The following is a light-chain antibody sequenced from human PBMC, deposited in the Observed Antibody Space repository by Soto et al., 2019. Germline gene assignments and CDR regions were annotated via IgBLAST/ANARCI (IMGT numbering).Light chain of an antibody. J-gene: IGLJ1*01. CDR1: SRDVGGHNY. CDR2: EVS. V-gene: IGLV2-8*01. CDR3: SSYAGGSYV. Sequence: QSVLTQPPSASGSPGQSVTISCTGTSRDVGGHNYVSWYQQHPGKAPKFMIYEVSKRPSGVPDRSSGSKSGNTASLTVSGLQAEDEADYYCSSYAGGSYVFGTGTKVTVL.